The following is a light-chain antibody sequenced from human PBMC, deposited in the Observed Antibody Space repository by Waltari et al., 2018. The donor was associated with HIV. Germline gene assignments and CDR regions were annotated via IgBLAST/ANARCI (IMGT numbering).Light chain of an antibody. CDR1: SSNIGAGYD. CDR2: DNS. J-gene: IGLJ3*02. Sequence: QSVLTQPPSVSRAPGQRVTISCTGSSSNIGAGYDIHWYRQLPGTAPKLLIYDNSNRPSGVPDRFSGSKSGTSASLAITGLQAEDEADYYCQSYDSSLSGWVFGGGTKLTVL. V-gene: IGLV1-40*01. CDR3: QSYDSSLSGWV.